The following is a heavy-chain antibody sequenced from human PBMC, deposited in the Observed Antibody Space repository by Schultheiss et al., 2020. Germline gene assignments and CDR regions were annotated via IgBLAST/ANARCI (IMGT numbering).Heavy chain of an antibody. CDR3: AKTPNGDYWDFGDY. Sequence: GGSLRLPCAASGFTFSSYGMHWVRQAPGKGLEWVAVISYDGSNKYYADSVKGRFTISRDNSKNILFLEMNSLRADDTAVYYCAKTPNGDYWDFGDYWGQGTLVTVSS. CDR2: ISYDGSNK. D-gene: IGHD2-8*02. V-gene: IGHV3-30*18. CDR1: GFTFSSYG. J-gene: IGHJ4*02.